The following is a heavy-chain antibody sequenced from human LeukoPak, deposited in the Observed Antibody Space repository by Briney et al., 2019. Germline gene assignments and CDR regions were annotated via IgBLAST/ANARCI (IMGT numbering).Heavy chain of an antibody. Sequence: PSETLSLTCAVYGGSFGGYYWSWIRQPPGKGLEWIGEINHSGSTNYNPSLKSRVTISVDTSKNQSSLKLSSVTAADTAVYYCARDGTMVRALLVWGKGTTVTVSS. CDR1: GGSFGGYY. CDR2: INHSGST. V-gene: IGHV4-34*01. CDR3: ARDGTMVRALLV. D-gene: IGHD3-10*01. J-gene: IGHJ6*04.